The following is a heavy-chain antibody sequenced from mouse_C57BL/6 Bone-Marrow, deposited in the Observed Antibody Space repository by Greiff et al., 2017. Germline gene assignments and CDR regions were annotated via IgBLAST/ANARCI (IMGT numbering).Heavy chain of an antibody. J-gene: IGHJ4*01. CDR3: ARHALRYYYAMDY. CDR1: GFTFSSYG. V-gene: IGHV5-6*01. CDR2: ISSGGSYT. Sequence: EVHLVESGGDLVKPGGSLQLSCAASGFTFSSYGMSWVRQTPDKRLEWVATISSGGSYTYYPDSVKGRFTISRDNAKNTLYLQMSSLKSEDTAMYYCARHALRYYYAMDYWGQGTSVTVSS. D-gene: IGHD1-1*01.